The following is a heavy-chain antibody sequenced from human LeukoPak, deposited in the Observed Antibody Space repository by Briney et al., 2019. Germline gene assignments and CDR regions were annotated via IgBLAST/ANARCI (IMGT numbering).Heavy chain of an antibody. V-gene: IGHV4-31*03. Sequence: SETLSLTCTVSGGSISSGGYYWSWIRQHPGKGLEWIGYIYYSGSTYYNASLKSRVTISVDTSKNQFSLKLSSVTAADTAVYYCARSAVDTIFGVVIPTNWFDPWGQGTLVTVSS. CDR3: ARSAVDTIFGVVIPTNWFDP. CDR2: IYYSGST. CDR1: GGSISSGGYY. J-gene: IGHJ5*02. D-gene: IGHD3-3*01.